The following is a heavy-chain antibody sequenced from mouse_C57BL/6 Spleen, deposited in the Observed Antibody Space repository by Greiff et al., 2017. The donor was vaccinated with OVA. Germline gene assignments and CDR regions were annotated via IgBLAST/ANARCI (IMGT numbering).Heavy chain of an antibody. Sequence: QVQLKQSGPELVKPGASVKISCKASGYAFSSSWMNWVKQRPGKGLEWIGRIYPGDGDTNYNGKFKGKATLTADKSSSTAYMQLSSLTSEDSAVYFCAREEGNIPDWYFDVWGTGTTVTVSS. J-gene: IGHJ1*03. CDR2: IYPGDGDT. CDR3: AREEGNIPDWYFDV. V-gene: IGHV1-82*01. D-gene: IGHD2-1*01. CDR1: GYAFSSSW.